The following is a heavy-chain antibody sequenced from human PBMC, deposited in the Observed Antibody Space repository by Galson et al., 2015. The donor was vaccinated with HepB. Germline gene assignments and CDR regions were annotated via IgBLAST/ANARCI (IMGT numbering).Heavy chain of an antibody. Sequence: SLRLSCAASGFTFSNAWMSWVRQAPGKGPEWVGRIKSKTDGGTTDYAAPVKGRFTISRDDSKNTLYLQMNSLKTEDTAVYYCTDDAFPSGIAAAGTEYLQHWGQGTLVTVSS. D-gene: IGHD6-13*01. CDR1: GFTFSNAW. CDR3: TDDAFPSGIAAAGTEYLQH. V-gene: IGHV3-15*01. J-gene: IGHJ1*01. CDR2: IKSKTDGGTT.